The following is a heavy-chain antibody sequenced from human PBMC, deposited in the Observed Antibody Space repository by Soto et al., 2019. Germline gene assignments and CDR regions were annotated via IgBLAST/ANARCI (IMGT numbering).Heavy chain of an antibody. D-gene: IGHD3-16*02. Sequence: GGSLILSSATSGFTFSRYWMSWVRQAPGKGLEWVANIKQDGSEKYYVDSVKGRFTISRDNAKNSLYLQMNSLRAEDTAVYYCCWGLSSFDYWGQGTLVTVSS. CDR3: CWGLSSFDY. V-gene: IGHV3-7*01. CDR2: IKQDGSEK. CDR1: GFTFSRYW. J-gene: IGHJ4*02.